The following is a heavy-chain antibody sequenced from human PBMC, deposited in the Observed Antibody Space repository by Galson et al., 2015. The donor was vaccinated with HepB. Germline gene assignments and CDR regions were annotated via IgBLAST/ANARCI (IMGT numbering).Heavy chain of an antibody. J-gene: IGHJ5*02. CDR2: ISNDGSSK. Sequence: SLRLSCAASGFTFSAYALHWVRQAPGRGLEWVAGISNDGSSKYYADSVKGRFTISRANSRNTIYLHMNGLRVEDTAIYYCAREEYGSGWYGSVMGNWFDPWGQGTLVTVSS. D-gene: IGHD6-19*01. CDR1: GFTFSAYA. V-gene: IGHV3-30*04. CDR3: AREEYGSGWYGSVMGNWFDP.